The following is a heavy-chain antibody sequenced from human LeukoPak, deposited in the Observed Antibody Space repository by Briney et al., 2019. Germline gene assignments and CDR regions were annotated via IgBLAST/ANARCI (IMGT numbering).Heavy chain of an antibody. Sequence: GGSLRLSCAASGFTVSDSYMIWVRQAPGRGLEWVSLLYAGGSSYYADSVQGRFTISRDNSKNTLFLYLNSLRAEDTAVYYCARGGVGPLDYWGQGTLATVSS. CDR2: LYAGGSS. CDR1: GFTVSDSY. D-gene: IGHD3-10*01. V-gene: IGHV3-66*01. J-gene: IGHJ4*02. CDR3: ARGGVGPLDY.